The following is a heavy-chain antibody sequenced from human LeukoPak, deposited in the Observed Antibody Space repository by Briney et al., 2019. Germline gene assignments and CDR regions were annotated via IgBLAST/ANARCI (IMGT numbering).Heavy chain of an antibody. CDR3: ASTLVGAVARRDH. CDR1: GFTFSSYW. V-gene: IGHV3-7*01. D-gene: IGHD6-19*01. CDR2: IKQDGSEK. J-gene: IGHJ4*02. Sequence: PGGSLRLSCAASGFTFSSYWMSWVRQAPGKGLEWVANIKQDGSEKYYVDSVKGRFTISRDNAKNSLYLQMNSLRAGDTAVYYCASTLVGAVARRDHWGQGTLVTVSS.